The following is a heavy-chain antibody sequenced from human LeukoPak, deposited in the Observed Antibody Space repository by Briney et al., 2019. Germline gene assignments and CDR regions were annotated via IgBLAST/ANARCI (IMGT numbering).Heavy chain of an antibody. CDR3: ARVLRVGSTGFHSDY. J-gene: IGHJ4*02. V-gene: IGHV4-59*01. CDR2: IYYSGST. Sequence: PSETLSLTCTVSGGSISSYYWSWIRQPPGKGLEWIGNIYYSGSTSYNPSLKSRVTISLDTSKNQFSLRLSSVTAADTAVYYCARVLRVGSTGFHSDYWGQGTLVTVSS. CDR1: GGSISSYY. D-gene: IGHD1-26*01.